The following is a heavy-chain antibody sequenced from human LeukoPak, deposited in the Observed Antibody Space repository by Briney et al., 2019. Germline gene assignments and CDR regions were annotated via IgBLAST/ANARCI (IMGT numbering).Heavy chain of an antibody. CDR3: ARRHQNDAFDI. J-gene: IGHJ3*02. V-gene: IGHV4-38-2*01. CDR1: GYSISSGYY. CDR2: IYHSGST. Sequence: SETLSLTCAVSGYSISSGYYWGWIRQPPGKGLEWIGSIYHSGSTYYNPSLKGRVTISVDTSKNQFSLKLSSVTAADTAVYYCARRHQNDAFDIWGQGTMVTVSS.